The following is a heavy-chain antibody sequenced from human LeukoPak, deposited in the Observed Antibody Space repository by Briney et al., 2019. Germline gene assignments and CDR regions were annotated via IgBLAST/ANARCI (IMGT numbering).Heavy chain of an antibody. CDR2: ISGSGAST. D-gene: IGHD3-22*01. Sequence: GGSLRLSCAASGFTFSNYAMSWARQAPGEGPEWVSGISGSGASTYHADSVKGRFTISRDNSKNTLYLQTTSLRAEDTAVYYCTKRDFYDSSGLSPFFQVWGQGTLVTVSS. CDR1: GFTFSNYA. V-gene: IGHV3-23*01. CDR3: TKRDFYDSSGLSPFFQV. J-gene: IGHJ1*01.